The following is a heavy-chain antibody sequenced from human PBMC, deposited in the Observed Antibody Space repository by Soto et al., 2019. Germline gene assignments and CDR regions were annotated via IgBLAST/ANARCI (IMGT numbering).Heavy chain of an antibody. CDR1: GYSFTSYW. V-gene: IGHV5-10-1*01. D-gene: IGHD2-2*01. CDR3: AVSRSYQLLLGGYYYYGMDV. J-gene: IGHJ6*02. Sequence: GEALKISCKGSGYSFTSYWISWVRQMPGKGLEWMGRIDPSDSYTNYSPSFQGHVTISADKSISTAYLQWSSLKASDTAMYYCAVSRSYQLLLGGYYYYGMDVWGQGTTVTVSS. CDR2: IDPSDSYT.